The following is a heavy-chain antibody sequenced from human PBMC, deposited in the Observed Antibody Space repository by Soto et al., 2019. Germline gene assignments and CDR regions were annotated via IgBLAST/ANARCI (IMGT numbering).Heavy chain of an antibody. CDR1: GFNFSSYA. CDR2: ISGSGGST. Sequence: EVQLLESGGGLVQPGGSLRLSCAASGFNFSSYAMSWVRQAPGKGLEWVSAISGSGGSTYYADSVKGRFTISRDNSKNTLYLQMDSLRAEDRAVYYCAKGATMVRGDLDYWGQGTLVTVSS. D-gene: IGHD3-10*01. J-gene: IGHJ4*02. V-gene: IGHV3-23*01. CDR3: AKGATMVRGDLDY.